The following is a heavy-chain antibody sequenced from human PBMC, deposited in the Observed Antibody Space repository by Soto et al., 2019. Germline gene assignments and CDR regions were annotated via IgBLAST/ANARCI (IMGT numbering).Heavy chain of an antibody. Sequence: ASVKVSCKASGYTFTSYAMHWVRQAPGQRLEGMGWINADNGNTKYSQKFRGRVTITRDTSASTAYMELSSLRSEDTAEYYCARGTASLTTVITNWGQGTLVTVSS. J-gene: IGHJ4*02. V-gene: IGHV1-3*01. CDR1: GYTFTSYA. CDR3: ARGTASLTTVITN. CDR2: INADNGNT. D-gene: IGHD4-17*01.